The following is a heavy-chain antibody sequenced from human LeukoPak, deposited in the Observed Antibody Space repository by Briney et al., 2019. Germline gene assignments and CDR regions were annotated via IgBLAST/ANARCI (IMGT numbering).Heavy chain of an antibody. Sequence: ASVKVSCKASGGTFSGYVISWVRQAPGQGLEWMGGIIPFFGTANYAQKFQGRVTITADESTSTAYMELSSLRSEDTAVYYCASFIGYCSSTSCYGPFDYYYGMDVWGQGTTVTVSS. CDR3: ASFIGYCSSTSCYGPFDYYYGMDV. V-gene: IGHV1-69*01. CDR1: GGTFSGYV. D-gene: IGHD2-2*01. CDR2: IIPFFGTA. J-gene: IGHJ6*02.